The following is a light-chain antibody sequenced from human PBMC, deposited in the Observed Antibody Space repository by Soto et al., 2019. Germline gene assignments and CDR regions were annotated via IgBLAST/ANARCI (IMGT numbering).Light chain of an antibody. Sequence: QSVLTQPPSASGTPGQRVTISCFGSSSNIGRNYIHWYQQLTGAAPTLLIYRTNQRPSEVPDRFSASKSGTSGSLAISDLRAEDEADYYCAAWDDSLNGWVLGGGTKLTVL. V-gene: IGLV1-47*01. CDR2: RTN. J-gene: IGLJ3*02. CDR1: SSNIGRNY. CDR3: AAWDDSLNGWV.